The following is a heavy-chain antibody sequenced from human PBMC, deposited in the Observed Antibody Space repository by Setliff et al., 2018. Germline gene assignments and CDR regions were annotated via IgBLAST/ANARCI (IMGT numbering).Heavy chain of an antibody. Sequence: ASVKVSCKPSGYGFLSYGLSWVRQAPGQGLEWMGWISAYNGDTDYAQNLQGRLTLTTDTSTGTAYLELRSLRSEDTAVYYCAQSEMATSAFDYWGQGTLVTVSS. D-gene: IGHD5-12*01. CDR3: AQSEMATSAFDY. J-gene: IGHJ4*02. CDR2: ISAYNGDT. CDR1: GYGFLSYG. V-gene: IGHV1-18*01.